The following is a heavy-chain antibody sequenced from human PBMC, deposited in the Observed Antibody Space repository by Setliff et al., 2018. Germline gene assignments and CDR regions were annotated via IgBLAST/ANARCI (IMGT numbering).Heavy chain of an antibody. CDR2: VYYSGTA. J-gene: IGHJ4*02. V-gene: IGHV4-59*12. Sequence: SETLSLTCTVSGGSFNTYYWSWIRQTPGKGLEWIGFVYYSGTATYNPSLKSRVTVTVDTSKNQFTLKAISVTAADTAVYFCARLRCSSNSCPFDYWVQGTLVTVSS. CDR3: ARLRCSSNSCPFDY. CDR1: GGSFNTYY. D-gene: IGHD2-2*01.